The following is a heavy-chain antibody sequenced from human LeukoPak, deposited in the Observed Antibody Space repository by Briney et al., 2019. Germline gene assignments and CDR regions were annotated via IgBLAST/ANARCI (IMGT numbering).Heavy chain of an antibody. CDR3: ARDRAFGFLEWLFDY. D-gene: IGHD3-3*01. J-gene: IGHJ4*02. CDR2: INPNSGGT. Sequence: ASVTVSCKASGYTFTGYYMHWVRQAPGQGLEWMGWINPNSGGTNYAQKFQGRVTMTRDTSISTAYMELSRLRSDDTAVYYCARDRAFGFLEWLFDYWGQGTLVTVSS. CDR1: GYTFTGYY. V-gene: IGHV1-2*02.